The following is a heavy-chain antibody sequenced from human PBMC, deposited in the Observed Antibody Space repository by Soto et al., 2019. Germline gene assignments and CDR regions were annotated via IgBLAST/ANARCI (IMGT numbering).Heavy chain of an antibody. CDR2: IYYSGST. J-gene: IGHJ4*02. Sequence: SETLFLTCTVSGGSISSSSYYWGWIRQPPGKGLEWIGSIYYSGSTYYNPSLKSRVTISVDTSKNQFSLKLSSVTAADTAVYYCARHLRRDYFDYWGQGTLVTVSS. V-gene: IGHV4-39*01. CDR3: ARHLRRDYFDY. CDR1: GGSISSSSYY.